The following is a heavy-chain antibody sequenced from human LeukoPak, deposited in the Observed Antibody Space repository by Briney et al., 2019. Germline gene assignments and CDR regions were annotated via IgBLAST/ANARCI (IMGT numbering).Heavy chain of an antibody. CDR3: ARDLSTSATWEFDY. V-gene: IGHV1-2*02. CDR1: GYTLTDYL. D-gene: IGHD6-25*01. J-gene: IGHJ4*02. Sequence: GASVKVSCKTSGYTLTDYLMHWVRQAPGQGLEWMGWINLDSGGTKYAQRFQGRVTMTRDTSISTAYMDLSRLRSDDTAVYYCARDLSTSATWEFDYWGQGTLVTVSS. CDR2: INLDSGGT.